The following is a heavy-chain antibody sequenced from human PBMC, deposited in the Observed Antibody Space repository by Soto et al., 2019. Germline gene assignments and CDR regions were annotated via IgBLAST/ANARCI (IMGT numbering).Heavy chain of an antibody. CDR3: ARGGGTLDY. J-gene: IGHJ4*02. V-gene: IGHV1-46*01. CDR2: ISPRDGSA. CDR1: GYTFITYA. Sequence: QVQLVQSGAEVKKSGASVKVSCKASGYTFITYAMYWVRQAPGQGLEWMGIISPRDGSATYAQKCQGRVTMTRGTSTSTVYLELSSLRSEDTAVYYCARGGGTLDYWGQGTLVTVSS.